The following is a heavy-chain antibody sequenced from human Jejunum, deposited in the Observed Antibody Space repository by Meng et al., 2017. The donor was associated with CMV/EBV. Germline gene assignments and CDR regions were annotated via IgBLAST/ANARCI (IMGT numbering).Heavy chain of an antibody. CDR3: ARKEGGYSNLFDP. J-gene: IGHJ5*02. D-gene: IGHD3-22*01. V-gene: IGHV3-20*01. CDR2: INWSDGNT. CDR1: GFTFDDYG. Sequence: CVASGFTFDDYGMSWVRQVPGKGLEWVSDINWSDGNTDYADSVKGRFTISRDNAKISLYLQMNSLRAEDTALYHCARKEGGYSNLFDPWGQGTLVTVSS.